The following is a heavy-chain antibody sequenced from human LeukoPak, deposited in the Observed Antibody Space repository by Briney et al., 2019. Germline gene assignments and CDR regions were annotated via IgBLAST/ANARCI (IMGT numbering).Heavy chain of an antibody. V-gene: IGHV3-23*01. CDR2: ISGSGGST. J-gene: IGHJ5*02. D-gene: IGHD3-9*01. CDR3: AKGYDILTGYDP. CDR1: GFTFSSYA. Sequence: PGGSLRLSCAASGFTFSSYAMSWVRQAPGKGLELVSAISGSGGSTYYADSVKGRFTISRDNSKNTLYLQMNSLRAEDTAVYYCAKGYDILTGYDPWGQGTLVTVSS.